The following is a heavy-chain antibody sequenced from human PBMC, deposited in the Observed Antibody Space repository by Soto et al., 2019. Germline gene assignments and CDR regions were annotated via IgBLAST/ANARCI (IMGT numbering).Heavy chain of an antibody. CDR3: AREVGATEDFDY. D-gene: IGHD1-26*01. J-gene: IGHJ4*02. Sequence: SVKVSCKASGGTFSSYAISWVRQAPGQGLEWMGGIIPIFGTANYAQKFQGRVTITADESTSTAYMELRSLRSDDTAVYYCAREVGATEDFDYWGQGTLVTVSS. CDR2: IIPIFGTA. V-gene: IGHV1-69*13. CDR1: GGTFSSYA.